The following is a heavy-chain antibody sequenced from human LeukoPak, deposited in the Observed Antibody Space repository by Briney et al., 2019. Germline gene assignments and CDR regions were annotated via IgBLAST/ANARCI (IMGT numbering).Heavy chain of an antibody. CDR1: GFTFSSYS. D-gene: IGHD1-26*01. Sequence: GGSLRLSCAASGFTFSSYSMNWVRQAPGKGLEWVSSISSSSYIYYADSVKGRFTISRDNAKNSLYLQMNSLRAEDTAVYYCARDYGMGAISYYYYGMDVWGQGTTVTVSS. V-gene: IGHV3-21*01. CDR3: ARDYGMGAISYYYYGMDV. CDR2: ISSSSYI. J-gene: IGHJ6*02.